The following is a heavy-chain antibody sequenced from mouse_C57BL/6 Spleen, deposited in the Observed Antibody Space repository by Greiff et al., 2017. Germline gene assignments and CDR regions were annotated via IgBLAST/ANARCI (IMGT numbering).Heavy chain of an antibody. J-gene: IGHJ4*01. Sequence: VQLQQPGAELVMPGASVKLSCKASGYTFTSYWMHWVKQRPGQGLEWIGEIDPSDSYTNYNQKFKGKSTLTVDKSSSTAYMQLSSLTSEDSAVYDCARSGSYYYGSSSSMDYWGQGTSVTVSS. CDR1: GYTFTSYW. CDR3: ARSGSYYYGSSSSMDY. CDR2: IDPSDSYT. D-gene: IGHD1-1*01. V-gene: IGHV1-69*01.